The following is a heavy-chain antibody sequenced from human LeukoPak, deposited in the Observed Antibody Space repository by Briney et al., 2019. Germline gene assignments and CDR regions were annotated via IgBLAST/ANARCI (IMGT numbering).Heavy chain of an antibody. V-gene: IGHV3-23*01. CDR2: ISGTGSST. J-gene: IGHJ2*01. CDR1: GFTFGNYA. Sequence: GGSLRLSCEASGFTFGNYAMNWVRQAPGKGLEWVSTISGTGSSTYYADSAKGRFTISRDNSKDTLFLQLNSLTAADTAVYYCASALGGYYDSSGYYFKSWYFDLWGRGTLVTVSS. D-gene: IGHD3-22*01. CDR3: ASALGGYYDSSGYYFKSWYFDL.